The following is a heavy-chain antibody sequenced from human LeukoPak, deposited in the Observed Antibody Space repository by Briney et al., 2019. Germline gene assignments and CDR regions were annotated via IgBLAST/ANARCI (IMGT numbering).Heavy chain of an antibody. D-gene: IGHD3-10*01. J-gene: IGHJ4*02. CDR1: GFTFSRYA. CDR2: ISSNGGST. CDR3: VKDGSGSYYTYYFDY. V-gene: IGHV3-64D*06. Sequence: GGSLRLSCSASGFTFSRYAMHWVCQAPGKGLEYVSAISSNGGSTYYADSVKGRFTISRDNSKNTLYLQMSSLRAEDTAVYYCVKDGSGSYYTYYFDYWGQGTLVTVSS.